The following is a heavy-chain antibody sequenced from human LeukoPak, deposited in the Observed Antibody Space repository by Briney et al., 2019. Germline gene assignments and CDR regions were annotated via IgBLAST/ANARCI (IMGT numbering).Heavy chain of an antibody. CDR1: GFTFSSYA. D-gene: IGHD1-26*01. CDR2: ISYDGSSK. CDR3: ARDWAGSGVDY. V-gene: IGHV3-30*04. Sequence: GGSLRLSCAASGFTFSSYAMHWVRQAPGKGLEWVAVISYDGSSKYYADSVKGRFTISRDNSKNTLYLQMNSLRAEDTAVYYCARDWAGSGVDYWGQGTLVTVSS. J-gene: IGHJ4*02.